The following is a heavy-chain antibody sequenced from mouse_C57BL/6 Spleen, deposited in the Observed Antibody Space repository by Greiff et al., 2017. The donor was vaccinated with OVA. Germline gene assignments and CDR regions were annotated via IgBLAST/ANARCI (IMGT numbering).Heavy chain of an antibody. V-gene: IGHV3-6*01. CDR1: GYSITSGYY. Sequence: EVKLLESGPGLVKPSPSLSLTCSVTGYSITSGYYWNWIRQFPGNKLEWMGYISYDGSNNYNPSLKNRISITRDTSKNPLFLKLNSVTTEDTATYYCAREEDYWGQGTSVTVSS. CDR2: ISYDGSN. CDR3: AREEDY. J-gene: IGHJ4*01.